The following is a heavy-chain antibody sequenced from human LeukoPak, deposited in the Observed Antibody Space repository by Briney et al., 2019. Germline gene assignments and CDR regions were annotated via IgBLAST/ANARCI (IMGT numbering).Heavy chain of an antibody. J-gene: IGHJ4*02. CDR2: IWYDGSNK. D-gene: IGHD2-2*01. CDR3: ARDPDIYCRRTSCQTPFDN. Sequence: GGSLRLSCAASGFTFSSFGMHWVRQAPGKGLEWVAVIWYDGSNKYYADSVKGRFTISRDNSKNTLYLQMNRLRAVDTAVYYCARDPDIYCRRTSCQTPFDNWGLGTLVTVSS. CDR1: GFTFSSFG. V-gene: IGHV3-33*01.